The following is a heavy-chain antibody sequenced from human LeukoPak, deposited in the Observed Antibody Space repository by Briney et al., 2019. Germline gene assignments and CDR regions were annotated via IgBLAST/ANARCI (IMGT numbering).Heavy chain of an antibody. J-gene: IGHJ4*02. D-gene: IGHD3-22*01. CDR2: ISSSSSYI. CDR1: GFTFSSYS. CDR3: ARDSSRGITMIVD. Sequence: GGSLRLSCAASGFTFSSYSMNWVRQAPGKGLEWVSSISSSSSYIYYADSVKGRFTISRDNAKNSLYLQMNSLRAEDTAFYHCARDSSRGITMIVDWGQGTLVTVSS. V-gene: IGHV3-21*04.